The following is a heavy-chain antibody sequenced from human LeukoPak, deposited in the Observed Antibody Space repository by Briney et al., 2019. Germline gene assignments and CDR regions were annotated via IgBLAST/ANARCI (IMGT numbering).Heavy chain of an antibody. CDR2: SRNKANGYTT. D-gene: IGHD2-15*01. Sequence: LTCTVSGGSISSYYWSWVRQAPGKGLEWVGRSRNKANGYTTEYAASVKGRFTVSRDDSKNSLYLQMNSLKTGDTAVYYCASVVEGSDYFGMDVWGQGTTVTVSS. J-gene: IGHJ6*02. CDR1: GGSISSYY. V-gene: IGHV3-72*01. CDR3: ASVVEGSDYFGMDV.